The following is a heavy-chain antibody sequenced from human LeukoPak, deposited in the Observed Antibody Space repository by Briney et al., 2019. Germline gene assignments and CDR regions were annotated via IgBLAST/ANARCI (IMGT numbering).Heavy chain of an antibody. V-gene: IGHV3-74*01. Sequence: GGSLRLSCAASGFTLSDTWMHWVRQAPGEGLVWVSRIRSDGSDTRYAESVKGRFTISRDNSKNTLYLQMNSLRAEDTAVYYCARGPGVANPGFDYWGQGTLVTVSS. CDR2: IRSDGSDT. CDR3: ARGPGVANPGFDY. CDR1: GFTLSDTW. D-gene: IGHD2-15*01. J-gene: IGHJ4*02.